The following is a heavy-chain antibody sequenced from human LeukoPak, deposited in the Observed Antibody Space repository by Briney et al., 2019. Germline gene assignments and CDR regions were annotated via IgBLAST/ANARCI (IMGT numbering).Heavy chain of an antibody. CDR1: GGTFSSYA. CDR3: ARGFIDDYAFDI. Sequence: GASVKVSCKASGGTFSSYAISWVRQAPGQGLEWMGRIIPIFGTANYARKFQGRVTITADKSTSTAYMELSSLRSEDTAVYYCARGFIDDYAFDIWGQGTMVTVSS. J-gene: IGHJ3*02. V-gene: IGHV1-69*06. D-gene: IGHD3-16*02. CDR2: IIPIFGTA.